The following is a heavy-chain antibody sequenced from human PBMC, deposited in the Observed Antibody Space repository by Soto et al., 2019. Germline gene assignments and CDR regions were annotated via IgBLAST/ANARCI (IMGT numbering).Heavy chain of an antibody. D-gene: IGHD5-12*01. V-gene: IGHV5-10-1*01. CDR2: IDPSDSYT. J-gene: IGHJ4*02. CDR3: ARGVGGYDYYFDY. Sequence: PGESLKISCTGSGYSFTIYWISWVRQMPGKGLEWMGRIDPSDSYTNYSPSFQGHVTISADKSISTAYLQWSSLKASDTAMYYCARGVGGYDYYFDYWGQGTLVTVSS. CDR1: GYSFTIYW.